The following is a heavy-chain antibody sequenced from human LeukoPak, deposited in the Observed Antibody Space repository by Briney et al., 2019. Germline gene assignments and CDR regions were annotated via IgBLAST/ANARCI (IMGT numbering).Heavy chain of an antibody. V-gene: IGHV1-18*01. D-gene: IGHD2-2*01. Sequence: GASVKVSCKASGYTFTSYGISWVRQAPGQGLEWMGWTSAYNGSTNYAQKLQGRVTMTTDTSTSTAYMELRSLRSDDTAVYYCARDFSCSSTSCAFDYWGQGTLVTVSS. CDR3: ARDFSCSSTSCAFDY. J-gene: IGHJ4*02. CDR2: TSAYNGST. CDR1: GYTFTSYG.